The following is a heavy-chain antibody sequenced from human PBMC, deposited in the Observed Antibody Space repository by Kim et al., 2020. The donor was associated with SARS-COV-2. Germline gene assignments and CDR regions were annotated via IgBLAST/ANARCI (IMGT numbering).Heavy chain of an antibody. CDR1: GFTFSSYA. CDR3: ARDIRQQLTRKEYYYYG. Sequence: GGSLRLSCAASGFTFSSYAMHWVRQAPGKGLEWVAVISYDGSNKYYADSVKGRFTISRDNSKNTLYLQMNSLRAEDTAVYYCARDIRQQLTRKEYYYYG. V-gene: IGHV3-30*04. CDR2: ISYDGSNK. D-gene: IGHD6-13*01. J-gene: IGHJ6*01.